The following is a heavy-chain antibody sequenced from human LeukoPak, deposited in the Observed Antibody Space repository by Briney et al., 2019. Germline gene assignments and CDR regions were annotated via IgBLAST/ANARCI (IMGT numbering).Heavy chain of an antibody. D-gene: IGHD3-10*01. V-gene: IGHV3-48*01. CDR1: GFTFSTYS. CDR3: AGGQWFGDLLFG. Sequence: GGSLRLSCAASGFTFSTYSMNWVRQAPGKGLEWVSYISSSGSTIYYADSVKGRFTISRDNAKNSLYLQMNSLRAEDTAVYYCAGGQWFGDLLFGWGQGTLVTVSS. CDR2: ISSSGSTI. J-gene: IGHJ4*02.